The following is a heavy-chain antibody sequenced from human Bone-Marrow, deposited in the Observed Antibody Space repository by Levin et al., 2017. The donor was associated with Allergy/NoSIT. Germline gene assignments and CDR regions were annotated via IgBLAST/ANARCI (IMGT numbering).Heavy chain of an antibody. CDR2: IYYSGST. D-gene: IGHD6-13*01. Sequence: SQTLSLTCTVSGGSISSYYWSWIRPPPGKGLEWIGYIYYSGSTNYNPSLKSRVTISVDTSKNQFSLKLSSVTAADTAVYYCARVGAAAGPPYFDYWGQGTLVTVSS. CDR1: GGSISSYY. V-gene: IGHV4-59*01. J-gene: IGHJ4*02. CDR3: ARVGAAAGPPYFDY.